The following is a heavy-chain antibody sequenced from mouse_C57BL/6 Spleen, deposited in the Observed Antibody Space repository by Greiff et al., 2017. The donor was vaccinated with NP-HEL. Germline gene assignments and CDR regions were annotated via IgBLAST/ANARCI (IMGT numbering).Heavy chain of an antibody. CDR1: GYTFTDYY. CDR3: ARWPSVVASDY. Sequence: EVQLQQSGPELVKPGASVKISCKASGYTFTDYYMNWVKQSHGKSLEWIGDINPNNGGTSYNQKFKGKATLTVDKSFSTAYMELRSLTSEDSAVYYCARWPSVVASDYWGQGTTLTVSS. D-gene: IGHD1-1*01. CDR2: INPNNGGT. J-gene: IGHJ2*01. V-gene: IGHV1-26*01.